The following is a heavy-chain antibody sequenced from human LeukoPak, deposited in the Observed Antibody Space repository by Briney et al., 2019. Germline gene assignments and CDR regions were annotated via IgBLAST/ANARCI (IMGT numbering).Heavy chain of an antibody. Sequence: ASVKVPCKASGYTFTSYDINWVRQATGQGLEWMGWMNPNSGNTGYAQKFQGRVTITRNTSISTAYMELSSLRSEDTAVYYCARGCGSSSACGYWGQGTLVTVSS. CDR2: MNPNSGNT. J-gene: IGHJ4*02. CDR1: GYTFTSYD. V-gene: IGHV1-8*03. CDR3: ARGCGSSSACGY. D-gene: IGHD6-6*01.